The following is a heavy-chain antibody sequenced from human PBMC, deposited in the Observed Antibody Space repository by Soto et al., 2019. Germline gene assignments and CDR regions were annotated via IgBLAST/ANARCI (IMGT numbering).Heavy chain of an antibody. D-gene: IGHD4-17*01. CDR2: VYATGTT. Sequence: SETLSLTCTVSGGSISNYYWSWIRQPAGKGLEWMGRVYATGTTDYNPSLRSRVAMSVDISKKTFSLRLTSATAADTGVYYCVRDGSKTLRDWFDPWGQGKLVTVSS. CDR3: VRDGSKTLRDWFDP. CDR1: GGSISNYY. V-gene: IGHV4-4*07. J-gene: IGHJ5*02.